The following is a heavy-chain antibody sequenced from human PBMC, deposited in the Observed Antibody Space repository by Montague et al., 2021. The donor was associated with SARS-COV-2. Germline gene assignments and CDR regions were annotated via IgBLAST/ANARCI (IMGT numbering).Heavy chain of an antibody. V-gene: IGHV6-1*01. J-gene: IGHJ4*02. CDR2: SYYRSKRNY. Sequence: CAISGDSVAVNTAACKWIRQTPSSGLDWLGRSYYRSKRNYDYAVPVKSRMTISPDTSKNQFSLQLSSVTPEDRAVYYCARDPRYSLSWSFDYWGQGTLVTVSS. CDR3: ARDPRYSLSWSFDY. CDR1: GDSVAVNTAA. D-gene: IGHD6-13*01.